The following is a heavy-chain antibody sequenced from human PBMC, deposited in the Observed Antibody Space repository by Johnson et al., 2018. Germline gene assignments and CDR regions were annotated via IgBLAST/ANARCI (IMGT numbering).Heavy chain of an antibody. V-gene: IGHV4-59*01. CDR2: IYYSGST. J-gene: IGHJ6*02. CDR1: GGSISSYY. D-gene: IGHD2-21*02. Sequence: QVQLQESGPGLVKPSETLSLTCTVSGGSISSYYWSWIRQPPGKGLEWIGYIYYSGSTNYNPSLKSRVTISVDTSKNQFSLKLSSVTAADTAVYYCARGVVTANYYYYGMDVWGQGTTVTVSS. CDR3: ARGVVTANYYYYGMDV.